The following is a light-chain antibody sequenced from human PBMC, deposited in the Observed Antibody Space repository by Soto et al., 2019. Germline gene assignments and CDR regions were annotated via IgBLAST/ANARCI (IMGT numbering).Light chain of an antibody. J-gene: IGKJ1*01. CDR2: RAS. V-gene: IGKV3-15*01. CDR1: QSLGGN. Sequence: EIVMTQSPATLAVSPGDTATLSCRASQSLGGNLAWYQQKPGQAPRLLIFRASSRATGVPARFRASGSGTEFTLTISGLQSEDFAVYYCQQYNNWPPWTFGPGTRVEIK. CDR3: QQYNNWPPWT.